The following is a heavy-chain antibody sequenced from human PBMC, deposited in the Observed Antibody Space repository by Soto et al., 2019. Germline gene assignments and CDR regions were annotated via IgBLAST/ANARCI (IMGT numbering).Heavy chain of an antibody. V-gene: IGHV3-9*01. Sequence: GGSLRLSCVASGFRFDDYAMQWVRQTPGKGLEWVAGIDWNSGSIAYVDSVKGRFTISRDNARNSLYLEMKSLRGEDTAVYYCVKSSGSYFVFYGTDVWGQGTQVTVYS. J-gene: IGHJ6*02. CDR1: GFRFDDYA. D-gene: IGHD1-26*01. CDR2: IDWNSGSI. CDR3: VKSSGSYFVFYGTDV.